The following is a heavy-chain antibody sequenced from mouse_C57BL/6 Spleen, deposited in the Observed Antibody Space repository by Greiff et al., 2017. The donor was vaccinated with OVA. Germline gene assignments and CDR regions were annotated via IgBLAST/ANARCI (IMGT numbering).Heavy chain of an antibody. CDR2: ISSGGSYT. CDR1: GFTFSSYG. Sequence: EVKLMESGGDLVKPGGSLKLSCAASGFTFSSYGMSWVRQTPDKRLEWVATISSGGSYTYYPDSVKGRFTISRDNAKNTLYLQISSLKSEDTAMYYCARHEGGYYPAWFAYWGQGTLVTVSA. CDR3: ARHEGGYYPAWFAY. V-gene: IGHV5-6*01. J-gene: IGHJ3*01. D-gene: IGHD2-3*01.